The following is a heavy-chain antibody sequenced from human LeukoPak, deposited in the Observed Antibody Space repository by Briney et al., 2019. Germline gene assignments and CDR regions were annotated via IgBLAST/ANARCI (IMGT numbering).Heavy chain of an antibody. D-gene: IGHD3-22*01. CDR3: AKDLKYYYDSSGYGFDY. Sequence: GGSLRLFCAASGFTFSSYGMHWVRQAPGKGLEWVAVISYDGSNKYYADSVKGRFTISRDNSKNALYLQMNSLRAEDTAVYYCAKDLKYYYDSSGYGFDYWGQGTLVTVSS. CDR1: GFTFSSYG. V-gene: IGHV3-30*18. J-gene: IGHJ4*02. CDR2: ISYDGSNK.